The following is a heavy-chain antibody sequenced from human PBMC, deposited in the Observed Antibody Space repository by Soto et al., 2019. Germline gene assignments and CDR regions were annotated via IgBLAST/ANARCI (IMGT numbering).Heavy chain of an antibody. Sequence: ASVKVSCKVSGYTLTELSMHWVRQAPGKGLEWMGGFDPEDGETIYAQKFQGRVTMTEDTSTDTAYMELSSLRSEDTAVYYCATKGRWYVGYYYYGMHVWGQGTTVIVSS. J-gene: IGHJ6*02. CDR2: FDPEDGET. CDR1: GYTLTELS. D-gene: IGHD6-13*01. V-gene: IGHV1-24*01. CDR3: ATKGRWYVGYYYYGMHV.